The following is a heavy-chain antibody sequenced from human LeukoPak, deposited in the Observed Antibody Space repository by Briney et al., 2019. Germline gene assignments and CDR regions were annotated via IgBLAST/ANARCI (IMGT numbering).Heavy chain of an antibody. CDR1: GFTFSSYG. D-gene: IGHD6-19*01. J-gene: IGHJ1*01. CDR2: IRYDGSNK. CDR3: AREPEPTYYYSSDWYGSLAQH. V-gene: IGHV3-30*02. Sequence: GGSLRLSCAASGFTFSSYGMHWVRHAPGKGLEWVAFIRYDGSNKYYADSVKGRFTISRDNAKNSLYLQMNSLRAEDTAVYYCAREPEPTYYYSSDWYGSLAQHWGQGTLVTVSS.